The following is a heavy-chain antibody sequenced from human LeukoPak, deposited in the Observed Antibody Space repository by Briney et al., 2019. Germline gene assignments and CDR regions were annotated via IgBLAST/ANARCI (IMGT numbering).Heavy chain of an antibody. J-gene: IGHJ6*01. CDR2: INHSGST. CDR1: GGSFSGYY. Sequence: PSETLSLTCAVYGGSFSGYYWSWIRQPPGKGLEWIGEINHSGSTNYNPSLKSRVTISVDTSKNQFSLKLSSMTAADTAVYYCARVMVVGITVYGMDVWGQGTTVTVSS. V-gene: IGHV4-34*01. CDR3: ARVMVVGITVYGMDV. D-gene: IGHD2-21*01.